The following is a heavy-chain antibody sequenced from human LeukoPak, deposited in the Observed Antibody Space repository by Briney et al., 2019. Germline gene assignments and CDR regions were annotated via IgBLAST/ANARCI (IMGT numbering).Heavy chain of an antibody. D-gene: IGHD3-22*01. V-gene: IGHV3-23*01. J-gene: IGHJ4*02. CDR2: ISGSGGST. CDR1: GFTFSSYA. Sequence: GGSLRLSCAASGFTFSSYAMSWVRQALGKGLEWVSAISGSGGSTYYADSVKGRFTISRDNSKNTLYLQMNSLRAEDTAVYYCAKDPWYYDSSGYLTYWGQGTLVTVSS. CDR3: AKDPWYYDSSGYLTY.